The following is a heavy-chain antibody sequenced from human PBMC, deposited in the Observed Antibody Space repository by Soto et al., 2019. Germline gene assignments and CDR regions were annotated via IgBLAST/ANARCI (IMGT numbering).Heavy chain of an antibody. CDR3: PYSSGWYRFDY. CDR2: ISSYGDIT. J-gene: IGHJ4*02. CDR1: GFTFINYV. D-gene: IGHD6-19*01. Sequence: GGSLRLSCSASGFTFINYVMHWVRQAPGKGLEYVSGISSYGDITYYADSVKGRFTISRDNSKNTLYLQMSSLRTEDTAIYYCPYSSGWYRFDYWGQGTQVTSPQ. V-gene: IGHV3-64D*06.